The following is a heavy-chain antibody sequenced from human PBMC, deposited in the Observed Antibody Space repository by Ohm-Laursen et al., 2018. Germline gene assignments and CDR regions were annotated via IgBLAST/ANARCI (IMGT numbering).Heavy chain of an antibody. Sequence: TQTLTLTRTFSGFSLSTSGMCVSWIRQPPGKALEWLARIDWDDDKYYSTSLKTRLTISKDTSKNQVVLTMTNMDPVDTATYYCARIMDGSGTGDGMDVWGQGTTVTVSS. D-gene: IGHD3-10*01. CDR3: ARIMDGSGTGDGMDV. J-gene: IGHJ6*02. CDR1: GFSLSTSGMC. V-gene: IGHV2-70*11. CDR2: IDWDDDK.